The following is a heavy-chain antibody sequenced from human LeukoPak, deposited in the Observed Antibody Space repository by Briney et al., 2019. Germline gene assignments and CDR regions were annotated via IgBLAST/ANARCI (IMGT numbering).Heavy chain of an antibody. J-gene: IGHJ4*02. CDR2: IYHSGNT. CDR1: GYSISTSYY. D-gene: IGHD4-17*01. V-gene: IGHV4-38-2*02. Sequence: SETLSLTCTVSGYSISTSYYWGWIRQPPGKGLEWIGSIYHSGNTYYNPSLKSRVTISVDTSKNQFSLKLNSVTAADTAVYYSARAGYGDSDFDYWGQGTLVTVSS. CDR3: ARAGYGDSDFDY.